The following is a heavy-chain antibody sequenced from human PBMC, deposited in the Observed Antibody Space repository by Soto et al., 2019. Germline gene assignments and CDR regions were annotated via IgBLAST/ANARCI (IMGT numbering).Heavy chain of an antibody. CDR3: ARDSGDWNYFGWFDP. V-gene: IGHV1-69*13. J-gene: IGHJ5*02. D-gene: IGHD1-7*01. CDR2: IIPIFGTA. CDR1: GGTFSSYA. Sequence: SVKVSCKASGGTFSSYAISWVRQAPGQGLEWMGGIIPIFGTANYAQKFQGRVTITADESTSTAYMELSSRRSEDTAVYYCARDSGDWNYFGWFDPWGQGTLVTVSS.